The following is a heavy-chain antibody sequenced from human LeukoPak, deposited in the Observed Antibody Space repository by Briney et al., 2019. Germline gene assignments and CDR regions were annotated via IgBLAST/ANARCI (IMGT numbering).Heavy chain of an antibody. J-gene: IGHJ4*02. CDR1: GFTLSSYW. Sequence: PGGSLRLSCAASGFTLSSYWMSWVRQAPGKGREWAANIKQDGSENYFVDSVKGRFTISRDNAKNSLYLQMNSLRAEDTAVYYCARDPGSTGGRGFDYWGQGTLVTVSS. CDR3: ARDPGSTGGRGFDY. CDR2: IKQDGSEN. V-gene: IGHV3-7*01. D-gene: IGHD1-7*01.